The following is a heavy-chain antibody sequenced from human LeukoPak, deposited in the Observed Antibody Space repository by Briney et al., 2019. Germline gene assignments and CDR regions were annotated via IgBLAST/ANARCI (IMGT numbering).Heavy chain of an antibody. V-gene: IGHV4-38-2*02. D-gene: IGHD3-16*02. Sequence: SETLSLTCTVSGYSISSGYYWGWIRQPPGKGLEWIGSIYHSGSTYYNPSLKSRVTISVDTSKNQFSLKLSSVTAADTAVYYCAGGVNYVWGSYRSDAFDIWGQGTMVTVSS. J-gene: IGHJ3*02. CDR3: AGGVNYVWGSYRSDAFDI. CDR2: IYHSGST. CDR1: GYSISSGYY.